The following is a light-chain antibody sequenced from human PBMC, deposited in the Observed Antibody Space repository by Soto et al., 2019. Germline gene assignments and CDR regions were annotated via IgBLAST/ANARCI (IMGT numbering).Light chain of an antibody. CDR2: EVS. Sequence: QSALTQPASVSGSPGQSITISCTGTSSDVGGYNYVSWYQQHPGKAPKLMIYEVSNRPSGVSNRFSGSKSGNTASLTISGLQAEDEADYYCSSCTGSSTLVLGGGTKLTVL. J-gene: IGLJ2*01. V-gene: IGLV2-14*01. CDR1: SSDVGGYNY. CDR3: SSCTGSSTLV.